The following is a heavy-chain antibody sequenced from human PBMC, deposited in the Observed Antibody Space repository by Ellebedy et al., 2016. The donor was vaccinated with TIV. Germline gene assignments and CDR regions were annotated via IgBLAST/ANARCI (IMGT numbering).Heavy chain of an antibody. V-gene: IGHV4-34*01. J-gene: IGHJ2*01. CDR2: INHSGST. D-gene: IGHD4-17*01. Sequence: MPSETLSLTCAVYGGSFSGYYWIWIRQPPGKGLEWIGEINHSGSTNYNPSLKSRVTISVDTSKNQFSLKLSSVTAADTAVYYCARAPYGAYRYFDLWGRGTLVTVSS. CDR1: GGSFSGYY. CDR3: ARAPYGAYRYFDL.